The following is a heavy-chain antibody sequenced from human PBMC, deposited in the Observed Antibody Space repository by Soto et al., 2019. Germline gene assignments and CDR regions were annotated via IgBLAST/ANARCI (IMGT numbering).Heavy chain of an antibody. CDR2: ISSSSSTI. V-gene: IGHV3-48*01. Sequence: GGSLRLSCAASGLTFSSHSVNWVRQAPGKGLEWVSYISSSSSTIYYADSVKGRFTISRDNAKNSLYLQMNSLRAEDTAVYYCAFGEESRYYYYGTAVRGQGTTV. D-gene: IGHD3-10*01. CDR3: AFGEESRYYYYGTAV. J-gene: IGHJ6*02. CDR1: GLTFSSHS.